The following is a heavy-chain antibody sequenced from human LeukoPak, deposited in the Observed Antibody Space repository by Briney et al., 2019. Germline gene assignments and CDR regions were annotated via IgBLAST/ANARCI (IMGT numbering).Heavy chain of an antibody. CDR2: ISGGGGGT. D-gene: IGHD2/OR15-2a*01. J-gene: IGHJ4*02. CDR1: GFTFSSYA. V-gene: IGHV3-23*01. Sequence: GGSLRLSCAASGFTFSSYAMSWVRQAPGKGLEWVSAISGGGGGTYCADSVKGRFTISRDNSKNTLYLQMNSLRAEDTAVYYCAKDPNIRDYFDYWGQGTLVTVSS. CDR3: AKDPNIRDYFDY.